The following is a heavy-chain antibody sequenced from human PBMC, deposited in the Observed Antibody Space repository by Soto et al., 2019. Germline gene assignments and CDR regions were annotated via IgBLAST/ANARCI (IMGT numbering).Heavy chain of an antibody. Sequence: ASVKVSCKASGYTFTGYYMHWVRQAPGQGLEWMGWINPNSGGTNYAQKFKGRVTMTRDTSISTAYMELSRLSSDDTAVYYCARDLGKQWLAPYYYYGMDVWGQGTTVTVSS. CDR1: GYTFTGYY. V-gene: IGHV1-2*02. CDR2: INPNSGGT. D-gene: IGHD6-19*01. CDR3: ARDLGKQWLAPYYYYGMDV. J-gene: IGHJ6*02.